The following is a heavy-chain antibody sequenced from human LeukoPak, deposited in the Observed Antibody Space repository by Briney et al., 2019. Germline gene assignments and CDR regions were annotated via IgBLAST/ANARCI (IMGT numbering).Heavy chain of an antibody. Sequence: PSETLSLTCTVSGGSISSYYWSWIRQPPGKGLEWIGYIYYSGSTNYNPSLKSRVTISVDTSKNQFSLKLSSVTAADTAVYYCASVITSRGWFDPWGQGTLVTVSP. V-gene: IGHV4-59*01. D-gene: IGHD3-10*01. CDR1: GGSISSYY. CDR2: IYYSGST. J-gene: IGHJ5*02. CDR3: ASVITSRGWFDP.